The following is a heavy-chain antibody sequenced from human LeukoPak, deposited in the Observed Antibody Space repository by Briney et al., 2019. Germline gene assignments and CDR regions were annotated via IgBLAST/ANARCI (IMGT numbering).Heavy chain of an antibody. CDR2: INPSGGST. D-gene: IGHD4-17*01. Sequence: ASVKVSCTASGYTFTIQYIHWVRQAPGQGLEWMGIINPSGGSTSYAQKFQGRVTMTRDTSTSTVYVELTSLRAEDTAVYYCASTTVTTFDYWGQGTLVTVSS. V-gene: IGHV1-46*01. CDR1: GYTFTIQY. CDR3: ASTTVTTFDY. J-gene: IGHJ4*02.